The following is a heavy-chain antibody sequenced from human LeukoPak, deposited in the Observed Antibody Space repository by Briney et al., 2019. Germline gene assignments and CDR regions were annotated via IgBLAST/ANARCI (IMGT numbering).Heavy chain of an antibody. CDR1: GYTFTGYY. J-gene: IGHJ4*02. D-gene: IGHD3-22*01. CDR2: ISPNSGGT. Sequence: ASVKVSCKASGYTFTGYYMHWVRQAPAQGLEWMGRISPNSGGTNYAQTFQGRVTMTRNTSITTAYLDLSRLRSDDTAVYYCARGRNSVYYFNVVAPSYFDYWGQGTLVTVSS. V-gene: IGHV1-2*06. CDR3: ARGRNSVYYFNVVAPSYFDY.